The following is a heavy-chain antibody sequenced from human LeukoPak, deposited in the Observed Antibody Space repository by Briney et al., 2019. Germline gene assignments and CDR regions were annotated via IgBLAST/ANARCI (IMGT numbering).Heavy chain of an antibody. Sequence: GESLKISCKSSGYSFTNYWIGWVRQMPGKGLEGMGIIYPGDSDTRYSPSFRGQVTFSADKSITTAYLQWSSLKASDTAMYYCARLAGDGHNYFDSWGQGTLVTVSS. CDR2: IYPGDSDT. D-gene: IGHD5-24*01. J-gene: IGHJ4*02. CDR3: ARLAGDGHNYFDS. V-gene: IGHV5-51*01. CDR1: GYSFTNYW.